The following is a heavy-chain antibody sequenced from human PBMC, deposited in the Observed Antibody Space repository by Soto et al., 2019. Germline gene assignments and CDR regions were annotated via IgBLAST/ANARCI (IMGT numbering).Heavy chain of an antibody. J-gene: IGHJ6*01. CDR3: AREEDTSGYENFFFFYYGMDV. V-gene: IGHV6-1*01. CDR2: TYYRSKWSN. CDR1: GDSVSSNSAA. Sequence: PSQTISLTCPISGDSVSSNSAAWTWIRQSPSRGLEWLGRTYYRSKWSNEYAVSVKSRITINPDTSKNQFSLKLSSVTPEDTAIYYCAREEDTSGYENFFFFYYGMDV. D-gene: IGHD5-12*01.